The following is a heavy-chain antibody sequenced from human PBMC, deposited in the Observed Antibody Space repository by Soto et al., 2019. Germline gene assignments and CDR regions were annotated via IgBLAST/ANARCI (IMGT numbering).Heavy chain of an antibody. CDR1: GGTLSSYA. V-gene: IGHV1-69*13. J-gene: IGHJ6*02. CDR3: ATSREWGDIVVVPAATRYGMDV. D-gene: IGHD2-2*01. Sequence: ASVKVSFKASGGTLSSYAISWVRQAPGQGLEWMGGIIPIFGTANYAQKFQGRVTITADESTSTAYMELSSLRSEDTAVYYCATSREWGDIVVVPAATRYGMDVWGQGTTVTVSS. CDR2: IIPIFGTA.